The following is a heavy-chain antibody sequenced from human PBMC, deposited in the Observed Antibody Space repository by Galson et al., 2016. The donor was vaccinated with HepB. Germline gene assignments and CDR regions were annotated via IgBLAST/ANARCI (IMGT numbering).Heavy chain of an antibody. CDR2: IKNKAAGGTT. J-gene: IGHJ4*02. D-gene: IGHD3-10*01. CDR3: TQAGGDY. Sequence: SLRLSCAASGLTFSEAWMGWVRQAPGKGLEWVGSIKNKAAGGTTDYAATVRDRFSISRDDSKNTVYLQMNSLKTEDTAVYYSTQAGGDYWGQGALVTVSS. CDR1: GLTFSEAW. V-gene: IGHV3-15*01.